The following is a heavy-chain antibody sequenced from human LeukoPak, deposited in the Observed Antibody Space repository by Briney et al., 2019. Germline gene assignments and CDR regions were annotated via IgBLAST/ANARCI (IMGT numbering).Heavy chain of an antibody. J-gene: IGHJ6*02. V-gene: IGHV3-23*01. CDR3: AKAYDFWSGYPFYYYYYGMDV. D-gene: IGHD3-3*01. CDR2: ISGCGGST. CDR1: GFTFSSYA. Sequence: GGSLRLSCAASGFTFSSYAMSWVRQAPGKGLEWVSAISGCGGSTYYADSVKGRFTISRDNSKNTLYLQMNSLRAEDTAVYYCAKAYDFWSGYPFYYYYYGMDVWGQGTTVTVSS.